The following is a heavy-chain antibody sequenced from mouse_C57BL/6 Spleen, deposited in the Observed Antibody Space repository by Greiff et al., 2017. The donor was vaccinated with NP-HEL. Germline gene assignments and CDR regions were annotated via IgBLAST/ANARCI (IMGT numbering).Heavy chain of an antibody. J-gene: IGHJ3*01. CDR1: GYTFTSYW. CDR3: ASSRGSSYVFAY. Sequence: QVQLQQSGAELAKPGASVKLSCKASGYTFTSYWMHWVKQRPGQGLEWIGYINPSSGYTKYSQKFKDKATLTADKSSSTAYMQLSSLTYEASAVYYCASSRGSSYVFAYWGQGTLVTVSA. CDR2: INPSSGYT. D-gene: IGHD1-1*01. V-gene: IGHV1-7*01.